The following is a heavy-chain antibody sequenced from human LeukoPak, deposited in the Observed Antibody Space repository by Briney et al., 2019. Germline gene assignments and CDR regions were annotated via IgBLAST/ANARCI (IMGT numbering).Heavy chain of an antibody. D-gene: IGHD3-22*01. CDR1: GGSFSGYY. J-gene: IGHJ5*01. V-gene: IGHV4-34*01. CDR2: INHSGST. Sequence: SETLSLTCAVYGGSFSGYYWSWIRQPPGKGPEWIGEINHSGSTNYNPSLKSRVTISVDASKNQFSLKLSSVTAADTAVYYCAREWGYYDSTGAYHGVSWFDSWGQGTLVTVSS. CDR3: AREWGYYDSTGAYHGVSWFDS.